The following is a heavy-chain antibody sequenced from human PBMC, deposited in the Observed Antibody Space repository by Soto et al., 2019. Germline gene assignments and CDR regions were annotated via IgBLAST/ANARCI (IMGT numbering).Heavy chain of an antibody. CDR3: ARDWDYDILTGLNV. CDR2: IWYDGSNK. CDR1: GFTFSSYG. V-gene: IGHV3-33*01. D-gene: IGHD3-9*01. J-gene: IGHJ4*02. Sequence: GGSLRLSCAASGFTFSSYGMHWVRQAPGKGLEWVAVIWYDGSNKYYADSVKGRFTISRDNSKNTLYLQMNSLRAEDTAVYYCARDWDYDILTGLNVWGQGTLVTVSS.